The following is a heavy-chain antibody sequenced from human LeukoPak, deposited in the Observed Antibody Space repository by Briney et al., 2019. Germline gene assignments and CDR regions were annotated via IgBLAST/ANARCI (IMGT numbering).Heavy chain of an antibody. Sequence: GGSLRLSCAASGFTFSTYIMNWVRQTPGKGLEWVSSIGTSTSYIYYADSVKGRFTISRDNSKNTLYLQMNSLRAEDTAVYYCAKGVQWWIDYWGQGTLVTVSS. CDR2: IGTSTSYI. V-gene: IGHV3-21*04. D-gene: IGHD2-15*01. J-gene: IGHJ4*02. CDR3: AKGVQWWIDY. CDR1: GFTFSTYI.